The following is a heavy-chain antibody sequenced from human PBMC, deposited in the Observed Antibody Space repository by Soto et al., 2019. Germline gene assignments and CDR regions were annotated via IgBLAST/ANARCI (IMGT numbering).Heavy chain of an antibody. V-gene: IGHV3-66*01. CDR3: AREGGGSHYMDV. Sequence: EVQLVESGGGLVQPGGSLRLSCAASGFTVSSNYMNWVRQAPGKELEWVSVIYSGGTTYYGDSVKGRFTISRDNSKNTLFLQLNSLRAEDTAVYFCAREGGGSHYMDVWGKGTTVTVSS. D-gene: IGHD2-15*01. CDR1: GFTVSSNY. J-gene: IGHJ6*03. CDR2: IYSGGTT.